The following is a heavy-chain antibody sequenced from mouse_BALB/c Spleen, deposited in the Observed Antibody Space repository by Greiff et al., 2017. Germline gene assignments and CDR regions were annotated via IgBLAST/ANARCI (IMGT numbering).Heavy chain of an antibody. V-gene: IGHV3-6*02. J-gene: IGHJ4*01. CDR3: AREGANSYAMDY. Sequence: EVKLLESGPGLVKPSQSLSLTCSVTGYSITSGYYWNWIRQPPGNKLEWMGYISYDGSNNYNPSLKNRISITRDTSKNQLFLKLNSVTTEDTATYYCAREGANSYAMDYWGQGTSVTVSS. D-gene: IGHD4-1*01. CDR2: ISYDGSN. CDR1: GYSITSGYY.